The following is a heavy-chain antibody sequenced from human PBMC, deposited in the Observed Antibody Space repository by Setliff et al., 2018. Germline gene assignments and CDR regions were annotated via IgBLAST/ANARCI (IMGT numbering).Heavy chain of an antibody. CDR3: ARINFYVSSGYYYAPDY. V-gene: IGHV1-18*01. Sequence: ASVKVSCKASGYTFTDFGINWVRQAPGQGLEWMGWVSPNTGNTYSTQKFQGRVTLTTDTSTGTAYMELGSLTSDDTAIYYCARINFYVSSGYYYAPDYWGPGTLVTVPQ. D-gene: IGHD3-22*01. J-gene: IGHJ4*02. CDR2: VSPNTGNT. CDR1: GYTFTDFG.